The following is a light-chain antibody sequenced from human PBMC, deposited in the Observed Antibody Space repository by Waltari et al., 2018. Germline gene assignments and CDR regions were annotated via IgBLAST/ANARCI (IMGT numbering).Light chain of an antibody. J-gene: IGLJ2*01. V-gene: IGLV1-40*01. CDR1: TSHIGAGHD. Sequence: QSVLTQPPSVSGTPGPRVTISCSGSTSHIGAGHDVHWYQHLPGTAPKLLIYGNNNRPSGVPDRFSGSKSGTSASLAITGLQADDEADYFCQSFDNMLSGGVVFGGGTKLAVL. CDR3: QSFDNMLSGGVV. CDR2: GNN.